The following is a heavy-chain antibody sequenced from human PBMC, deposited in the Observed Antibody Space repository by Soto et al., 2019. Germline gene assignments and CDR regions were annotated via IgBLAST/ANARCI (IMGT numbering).Heavy chain of an antibody. V-gene: IGHV3-23*01. CDR3: AKVSSGYYVVVVAAEN. CDR2: ISGSGGST. CDR1: GFTFSSYA. J-gene: IGHJ4*02. Sequence: GGSLRLSCAASGFTFSSYAMSWVRQAPGKGLEWVSAISGSGGSTYYADSVKGRFTISRDNSKNTLYLQMNSLRAEDTAVYYCAKVSSGYYVVVVAAENWGQGTLVTVSS. D-gene: IGHD2-15*01.